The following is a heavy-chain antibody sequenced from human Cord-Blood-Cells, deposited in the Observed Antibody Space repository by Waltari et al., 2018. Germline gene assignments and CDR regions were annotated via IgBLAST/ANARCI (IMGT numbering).Heavy chain of an antibody. V-gene: IGHV3-21*01. D-gene: IGHD6-6*01. CDR2: ISSSSRYI. J-gene: IGHJ3*02. CDR3: ARIAAHDAFDI. Sequence: LEWVSSISSSSRYIYYADSVKGRFTITGDNARNSLYLQMNIQRADDTAVYYCARIAAHDAFDIWGQGTMVTVSS.